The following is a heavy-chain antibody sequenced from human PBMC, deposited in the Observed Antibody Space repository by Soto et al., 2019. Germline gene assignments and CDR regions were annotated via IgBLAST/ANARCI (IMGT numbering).Heavy chain of an antibody. CDR2: IGADNGDT. Sequence: QVQLVQSGAEVKKPGASVKVSCKASGYTFSTYGFSWVRQAPGQGLEWMGWIGADNGDTNYAQTLQGRVTMTTDTSTTTSYMELRSLTTDDTAVYFCARDWKGAEGFDPWGQGTLVTVSS. D-gene: IGHD1-1*01. CDR3: ARDWKGAEGFDP. V-gene: IGHV1-18*01. CDR1: GYTFSTYG. J-gene: IGHJ5*02.